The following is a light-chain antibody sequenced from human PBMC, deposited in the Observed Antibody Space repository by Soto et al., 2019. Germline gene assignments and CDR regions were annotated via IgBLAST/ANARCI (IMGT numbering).Light chain of an antibody. CDR1: HDISNY. CDR2: DAS. Sequence: DIQMTQSPSSLSASVGDRVTISCQASHDISNYLNWYQQKPGKAPKLLIYDASNLETGVPSRFSGSGSGTDFTFTISSLQPEDFATYYCQQYNNLLALTFGGGTKVEIK. CDR3: QQYNNLLALT. J-gene: IGKJ4*01. V-gene: IGKV1-33*01.